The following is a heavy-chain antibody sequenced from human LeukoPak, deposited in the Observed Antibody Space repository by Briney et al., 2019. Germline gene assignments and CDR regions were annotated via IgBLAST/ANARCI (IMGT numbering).Heavy chain of an antibody. D-gene: IGHD4-23*01. CDR3: ARDGTIGGNSVAYYYGMDV. J-gene: IGHJ6*02. CDR1: GFTVSSNY. Sequence: GGSLRLSCAASGFTVSSNYMSRVRQAPGKGLEWVSVIYSGGSTYYADSVKGRFTISRHNSKNTLYLQMNSLRAEDTAVYYCARDGTIGGNSVAYYYGMDVWGQGTTVTVSS. V-gene: IGHV3-53*04. CDR2: IYSGGST.